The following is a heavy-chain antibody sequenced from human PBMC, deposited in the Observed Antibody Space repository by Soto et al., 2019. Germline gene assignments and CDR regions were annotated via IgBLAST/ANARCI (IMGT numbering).Heavy chain of an antibody. J-gene: IGHJ2*01. Sequence: EVQLLESGGGLVQAGGSLRLSCAASGLAINTYDMSWVRQAPGRGLEWVSGITSSGDFTYYGDSVRGRFSISRDESKNALYLQMRNLRAEDTAVYHCVSAKGISLYEWYFDLWGRGTPVTVSS. CDR2: ITSSGDFT. CDR3: VSAKGISLYEWYFDL. V-gene: IGHV3-23*01. CDR1: GLAINTYD. D-gene: IGHD2-8*01.